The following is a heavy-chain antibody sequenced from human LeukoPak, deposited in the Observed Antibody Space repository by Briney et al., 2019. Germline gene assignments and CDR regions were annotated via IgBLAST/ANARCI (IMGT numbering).Heavy chain of an antibody. CDR2: ISWNSGSI. CDR3: AKGYGSGSYSTPTHY. CDR1: GFTFDDYA. Sequence: QSGGSLRLSCAASGFTFDDYAMHWVRQAPGKGLEWVSGISWNSGSIDYADSVKGRFTISRDNAKNSLYLQMNSLRAEDTALYYCAKGYGSGSYSTPTHYWGQGTLVTVSS. V-gene: IGHV3-9*01. D-gene: IGHD3-10*01. J-gene: IGHJ4*02.